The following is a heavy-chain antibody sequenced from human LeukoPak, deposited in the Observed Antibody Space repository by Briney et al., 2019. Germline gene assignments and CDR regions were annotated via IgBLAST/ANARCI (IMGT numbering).Heavy chain of an antibody. D-gene: IGHD3-10*02. CDR1: GSTFSTYS. Sequence: GGSLRLSCAASGSTFSTYSMNWVRQAPGKGLEWISYISTSSDTIYYADSVKGRFTISRDNVKSSLYLQISSLRDEDTAVYYCARDMFTMTWDVLDYWGQG. V-gene: IGHV3-48*02. CDR3: ARDMFTMTWDVLDY. J-gene: IGHJ4*02. CDR2: ISTSSDTI.